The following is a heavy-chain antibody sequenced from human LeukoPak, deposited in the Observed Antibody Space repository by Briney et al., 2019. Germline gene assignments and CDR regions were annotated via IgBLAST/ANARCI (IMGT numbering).Heavy chain of an antibody. V-gene: IGHV4-39*01. D-gene: IGHD6-19*01. Sequence: SETLSLTCTVSGGSISSSSYYWGWIRQPPGKGLEWIGSIYYSGSTYYNPFLKSRVTISVDTSKNQFSLKLSPATAADTAVYYCARQIRTYSSGWYNWFDPWGQGTLVTVSS. CDR2: IYYSGST. CDR1: GGSISSSSYY. J-gene: IGHJ5*02. CDR3: ARQIRTYSSGWYNWFDP.